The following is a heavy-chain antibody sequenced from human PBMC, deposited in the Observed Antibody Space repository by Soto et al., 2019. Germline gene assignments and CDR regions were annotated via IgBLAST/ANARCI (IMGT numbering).Heavy chain of an antibody. Sequence: ASVKVSCKASGYTFTDYYIHWVRQAPGQGLEWMGWINPNSGATNSAQKFQGWVTMTRDTSITTAYMELSRLISDDTAVYYCARAVAKVAPSPGNPGHRLFSFISQADSGLASEGSGQMDVWGQGTTVTVSS. J-gene: IGHJ6*02. D-gene: IGHD5-12*01. CDR3: ARAVAKVAPSPGNPGHRLFSFISQADSGLASEGSGQMDV. CDR1: GYTFTDYY. V-gene: IGHV1-2*04. CDR2: INPNSGAT.